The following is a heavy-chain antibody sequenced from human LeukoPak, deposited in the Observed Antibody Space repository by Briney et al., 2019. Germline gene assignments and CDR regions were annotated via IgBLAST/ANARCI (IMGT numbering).Heavy chain of an antibody. CDR3: ARDPPYYSSSWYDAFDI. CDR2: ISYDGSNE. D-gene: IGHD6-13*01. Sequence: GRSLRLSCAASGFTFSSYAMHWVRQAPGKGLEWVAVISYDGSNEYYADSVKGRFTISRDNSKNTLYLQMNSLRAEDTAVYYCARDPPYYSSSWYDAFDIWGQGTMVTVSS. CDR1: GFTFSSYA. V-gene: IGHV3-30-3*01. J-gene: IGHJ3*02.